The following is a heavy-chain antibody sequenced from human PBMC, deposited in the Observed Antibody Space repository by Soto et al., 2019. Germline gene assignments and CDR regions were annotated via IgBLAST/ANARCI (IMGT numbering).Heavy chain of an antibody. Sequence: SETLSLTCTVSGGSISSYYWSWIWQPPGKGLEWIGYIYYSGSTNYNPSLKSRVTISVDTSKNQFSLKLSSVTAADTAVYYCARDPSPPCSGGSCYSFSLWDWEDRHYYFDYWGQGTLVTVSS. V-gene: IGHV4-59*01. D-gene: IGHD2-15*01. J-gene: IGHJ4*02. CDR2: IYYSGST. CDR3: ARDPSPPCSGGSCYSFSLWDWEDRHYYFDY. CDR1: GGSISSYY.